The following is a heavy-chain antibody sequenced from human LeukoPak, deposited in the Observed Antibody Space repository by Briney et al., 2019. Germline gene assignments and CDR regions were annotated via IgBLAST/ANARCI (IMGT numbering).Heavy chain of an antibody. CDR2: IYPGDSDI. CDR3: ARRRHGYNLSAFDI. Sequence: PGESLKISCKGSGYIFTKYWIAWVRQMPGKGLEWMGIIYPGDSDIRYSPSFQGQVTISADNSINTAYLQWSSLKASDTAMYYCARRRHGYNLSAFDIWGQGTMVTVSS. V-gene: IGHV5-51*01. J-gene: IGHJ3*02. CDR1: GYIFTKYW. D-gene: IGHD5-24*01.